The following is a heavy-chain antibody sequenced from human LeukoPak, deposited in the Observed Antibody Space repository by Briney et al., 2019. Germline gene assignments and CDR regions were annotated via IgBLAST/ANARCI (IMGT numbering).Heavy chain of an antibody. CDR3: ASHPYCSSTSCYTGNWFDP. J-gene: IGHJ5*02. Sequence: ASVKVSCKASGYTFTGYYMHWVRQAPGQGLEWMGWINPNSGGTNYAQKFQGRVTMTRDTSISTAYMELSRLRSDDTAVYYCASHPYCSSTSCYTGNWFDPWGQGTLVTVSS. CDR2: INPNSGGT. CDR1: GYTFTGYY. D-gene: IGHD2-2*02. V-gene: IGHV1-2*02.